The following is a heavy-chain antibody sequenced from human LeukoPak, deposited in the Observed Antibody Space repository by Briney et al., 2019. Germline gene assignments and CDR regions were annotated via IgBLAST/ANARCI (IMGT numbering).Heavy chain of an antibody. CDR2: IYHSGST. CDR1: GYSVSSNYY. Sequence: PSETLSLTCTVSGYSVSSNYYWGRIRQPPGKRLEWIGNIYHSGSTYYNPSLKSRVTISVDTSKNQFSLKPSSVTAADTAVYYCARRRPRGTRAFDIWGQGTMVTVSS. CDR3: ARRRPRGTRAFDI. V-gene: IGHV4-38-2*02. D-gene: IGHD1-1*01. J-gene: IGHJ3*02.